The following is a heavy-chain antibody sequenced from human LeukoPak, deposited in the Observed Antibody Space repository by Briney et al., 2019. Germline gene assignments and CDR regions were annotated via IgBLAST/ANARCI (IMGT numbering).Heavy chain of an antibody. V-gene: IGHV3-15*01. D-gene: IGHD3-10*01. Sequence: WIRQPPGKGLERIGRIKSKTDGGTTDYAAPVKGRFTISRDDSKNTLYLQMNSLKTEDTAVYYCTTDPSRLWFGEKDYYYYYMDVWDKGTTVTISS. CDR3: TTDPSRLWFGEKDYYYYYMDV. J-gene: IGHJ6*03. CDR2: IKSKTDGGTT.